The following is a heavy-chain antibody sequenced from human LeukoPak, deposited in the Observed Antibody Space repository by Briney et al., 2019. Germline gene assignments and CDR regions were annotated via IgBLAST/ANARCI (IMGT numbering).Heavy chain of an antibody. CDR3: AAAYGGDAFDI. Sequence: GESLKISCKGSGYSFTSYWISWVRQMPGKGLEWMGRIDPSDSYINYSPSFQGHVTISADKSISTAYLQWSSLKASDTAMYYCAAAYGGDAFDIWGQGTMVTVSS. CDR1: GYSFTSYW. J-gene: IGHJ3*02. CDR2: IDPSDSYI. D-gene: IGHD4-23*01. V-gene: IGHV5-10-1*01.